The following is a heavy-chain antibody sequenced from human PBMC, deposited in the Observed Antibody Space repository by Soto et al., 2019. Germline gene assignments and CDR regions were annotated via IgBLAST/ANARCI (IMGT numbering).Heavy chain of an antibody. Sequence: ASVKVSCKTSGYIFTDFHIHWLRQAPGQGLEWMGRISPRNGDTHYAQKFQDTVTTTRHMSTSTVYMEMKTLRSDDTAIFFCARNKLTSGIDYFDSWGQGTLVTVSS. V-gene: IGHV1-2*06. CDR3: ARNKLTSGIDYFDS. D-gene: IGHD5-12*01. J-gene: IGHJ4*02. CDR1: GYIFTDFH. CDR2: ISPRNGDT.